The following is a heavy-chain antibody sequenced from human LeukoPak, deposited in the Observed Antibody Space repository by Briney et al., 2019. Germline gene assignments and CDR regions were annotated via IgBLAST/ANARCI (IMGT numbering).Heavy chain of an antibody. CDR3: ARDLGYSYGSDY. J-gene: IGHJ4*02. CDR2: IKQDGSEK. Sequence: GGSLRLSCAASGFTFSSYWMNWVRQAPGKRLEWVANIKQDGSEKHYVDSVKGRFTISRDNAKNSLYLQMNSLRAEDTAVYYCARDLGYSYGSDYWGQGTLVTVSS. D-gene: IGHD5-18*01. V-gene: IGHV3-7*01. CDR1: GFTFSSYW.